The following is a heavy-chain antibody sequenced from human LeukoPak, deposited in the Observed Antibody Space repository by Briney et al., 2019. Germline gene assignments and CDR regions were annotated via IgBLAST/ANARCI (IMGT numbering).Heavy chain of an antibody. CDR3: ARAEYSSSFSDY. CDR2: IKQDGSEK. V-gene: IGHV3-7*01. Sequence: GGSLRLSCAASGFTFGSYWMSWVRQAPGKGLEWVANIKQDGSEKYYVDSVKGRFTISRDNAKNSLYLQMNSLRAEDTAVYYCARAEYSSSFSDYWGQGTLVTVSS. J-gene: IGHJ4*02. CDR1: GFTFGSYW. D-gene: IGHD6-13*01.